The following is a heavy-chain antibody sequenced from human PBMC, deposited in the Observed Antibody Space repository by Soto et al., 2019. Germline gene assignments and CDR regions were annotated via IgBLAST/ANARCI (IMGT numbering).Heavy chain of an antibody. CDR1: GYTFTSYD. CDR2: MNPNSANT. Sequence: QVQLVQSGAEVKKPGASVKVSCKASGYTFTSYDINWVREATGQGLEWMGWMNPNSANTGYAHKCQGRVTMTRNTSISTAYMELSSLRSEDTAVDDCAREGVRGMDVWGQGTTVTVSS. D-gene: IGHD3-16*01. V-gene: IGHV1-8*01. J-gene: IGHJ6*02. CDR3: AREGVRGMDV.